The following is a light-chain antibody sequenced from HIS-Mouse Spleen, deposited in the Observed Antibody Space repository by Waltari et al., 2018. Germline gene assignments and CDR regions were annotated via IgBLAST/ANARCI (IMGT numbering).Light chain of an antibody. Sequence: QSALTQPASVSGSPGQSITISCTGTSSDVGGYNHASWYQQPPGKAPKLMIYEVSNRAAGVSNRFSGSKSGNTASLTISGLQAEDEADYYCSSYTSSSSWVFGGGTKLTVL. CDR3: SSYTSSSSWV. J-gene: IGLJ3*02. V-gene: IGLV2-14*01. CDR1: SSDVGGYNH. CDR2: EVS.